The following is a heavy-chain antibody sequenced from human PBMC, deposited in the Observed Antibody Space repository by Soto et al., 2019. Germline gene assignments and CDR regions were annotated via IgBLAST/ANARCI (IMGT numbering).Heavy chain of an antibody. V-gene: IGHV3-64D*06. D-gene: IGHD2-2*01. CDR2: IGNNGKNT. J-gene: IGHJ4*02. CDR1: GFTFSSYA. Sequence: GGSLRLSCSASGFTFSSYAIHWVRQAPGKGLEYVSAIGNNGKNTYYAESVKGRFIISRDNSKNTLFLQMSSLRAEDTAVYYCVKQGTTSRNFFDYWGQGT. CDR3: VKQGTTSRNFFDY.